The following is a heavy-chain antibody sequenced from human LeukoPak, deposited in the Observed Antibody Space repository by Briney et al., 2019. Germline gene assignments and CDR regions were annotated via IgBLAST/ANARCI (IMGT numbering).Heavy chain of an antibody. CDR1: GYTFTGYY. V-gene: IGHV1-2*02. J-gene: IGHJ4*02. CDR3: ASRVGLVAAGFDY. D-gene: IGHD6-13*01. CDR2: INPNSGGT. Sequence: ASVKVSCKASGYTFTGYYMHWVRQAPGQGLEWMGWINPNSGGTNYAQKFQGRVTMTRDTSISTAYMELSRLRSDDTAVYYRASRVGLVAAGFDYWGQGTLVTVSS.